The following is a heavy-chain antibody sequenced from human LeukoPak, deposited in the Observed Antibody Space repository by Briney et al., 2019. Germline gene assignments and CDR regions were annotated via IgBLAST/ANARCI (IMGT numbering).Heavy chain of an antibody. V-gene: IGHV1-69*01. CDR2: IIPIFGTA. J-gene: IGHJ5*02. CDR1: GFTFSSYA. Sequence: GGSLRLSCAASGFTFSSYAINWVRQAPGQGLEWMGGIIPIFGTANYAQKFQGRVTITADESTSTAYMELSSLRSEDTAVYYCAREIPRSRDITIFGVVKGNWFDPWGQGTLVTVSS. D-gene: IGHD3-3*01. CDR3: AREIPRSRDITIFGVVKGNWFDP.